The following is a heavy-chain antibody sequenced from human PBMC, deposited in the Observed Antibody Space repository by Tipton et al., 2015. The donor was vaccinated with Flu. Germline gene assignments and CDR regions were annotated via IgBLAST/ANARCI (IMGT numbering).Heavy chain of an antibody. CDR1: GDSIRNDYF. CDR2: IHRSGST. CDR3: ARDLGPFNWFDH. V-gene: IGHV4-38-2*02. J-gene: IGHJ5*02. Sequence: TLSLTCAVSGDSIRNDYFWGWIRQPPGKGLEWIATIHRSGSTDYNPSLKSRVTMSVDTSRNQFSLKLTSVTAADTAVYFCARDLGPFNWFDHWGQGSLVTVSS.